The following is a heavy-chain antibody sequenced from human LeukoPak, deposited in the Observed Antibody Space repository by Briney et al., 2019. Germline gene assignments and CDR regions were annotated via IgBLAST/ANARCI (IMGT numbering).Heavy chain of an antibody. Sequence: GGSLRLSCSASGFTFITYTMHWVRQAPGEGLDYVSTISTNGDYSYYADSVKGRLTISRDNSKNTMYLEVNSQRDEDTAVYYCARGCNNSSGSGFYVDSWGQGTLVTVSS. D-gene: IGHD3-22*01. CDR2: ISTNGDYS. V-gene: IGHV3-64*04. J-gene: IGHJ4*02. CDR3: ARGCNNSSGSGFYVDS. CDR1: GFTFITYT.